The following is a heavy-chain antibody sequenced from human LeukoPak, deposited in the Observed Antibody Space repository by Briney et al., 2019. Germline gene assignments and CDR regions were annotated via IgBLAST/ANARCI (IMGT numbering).Heavy chain of an antibody. CDR2: ISGSGGST. CDR1: GFTVSSYA. CDR3: AKSMENIVVVPAAMPGGAFDL. Sequence: GGSLRLSCAASGFTVSSYAMSWVRQAPGKWLEWVSAISGSGGSTYYADSVKGRFTIARDNSKNTLYLQMNRLRAEDTAVYYCAKSMENIVVVPAAMPGGAFDLWGQGTMVTVSS. D-gene: IGHD2-2*01. J-gene: IGHJ3*01. V-gene: IGHV3-23*01.